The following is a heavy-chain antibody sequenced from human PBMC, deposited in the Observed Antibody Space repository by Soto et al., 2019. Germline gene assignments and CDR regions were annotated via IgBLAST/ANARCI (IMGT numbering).Heavy chain of an antibody. Sequence: CAASGLSLNDFNMSWVHKAPGMGLECVSYISVCDGNIYYAYSVKGRFTISGDRAKKSLVLQMNSRRVDDTAVYYCVPYFFGVARVKTREFDYGMDVWGQGTTVTVFS. J-gene: IGHJ6*02. CDR1: GLSLNDFN. V-gene: IGHV3-11*01. CDR3: VPYFFGVARVKTREFDYGMDV. CDR2: ISVCDGNI. D-gene: IGHD3-3*01.